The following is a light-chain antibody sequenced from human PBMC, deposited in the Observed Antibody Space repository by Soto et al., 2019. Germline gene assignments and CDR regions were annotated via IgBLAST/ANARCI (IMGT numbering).Light chain of an antibody. Sequence: VLTQCRVTPSLCQKEKDTLSCRVCQPVRNNYLAWYQQRPGQAPRLLIYSASTRATGIPARFSGSGSGTEFILTISSLEPEDSAVYYCQQFASSLRTFGEGTKVDIK. CDR3: QQFASSLRT. CDR2: SAS. J-gene: IGKJ4*02. V-gene: IGKV3-20*01. CDR1: QPVRNNY.